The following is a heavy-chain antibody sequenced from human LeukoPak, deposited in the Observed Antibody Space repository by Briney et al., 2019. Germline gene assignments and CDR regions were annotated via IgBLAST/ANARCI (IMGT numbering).Heavy chain of an antibody. CDR3: ARELAVAGTGDY. D-gene: IGHD6-19*01. CDR2: INPNSGGT. J-gene: IGHJ4*02. Sequence: ASVKVSCKASGYTFTGYYMHWVRQAPGQGLEWMGWINPNSGGTNYAQKFQGRVTMTRDTSISTAYMELSRLRSDDTAVYYCARELAVAGTGDYWGQGTLVTVSS. CDR1: GYTFTGYY. V-gene: IGHV1-2*02.